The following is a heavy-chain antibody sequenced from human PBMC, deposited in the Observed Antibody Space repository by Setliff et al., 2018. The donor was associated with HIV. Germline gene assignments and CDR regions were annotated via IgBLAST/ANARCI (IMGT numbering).Heavy chain of an antibody. CDR3: ARSTVGAGASFP. Sequence: PSETLSLTCTVSGDSINTHYRSWVRQPPGKGLEWIGCISHSGNTNFNPSLNSRVTISLDTSKNQFPLRLTSLTAADTAIYYCARSTVGAGASFPWGRGILVTVSS. V-gene: IGHV4-59*11. CDR2: ISHSGNT. J-gene: IGHJ5*02. CDR1: GDSINTHY. D-gene: IGHD1-26*01.